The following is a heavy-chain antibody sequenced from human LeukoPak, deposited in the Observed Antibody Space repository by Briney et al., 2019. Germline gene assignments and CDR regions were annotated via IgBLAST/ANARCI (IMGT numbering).Heavy chain of an antibody. Sequence: GGSLRLSRAASGFTFSSYGMHWVRQAPAKGLEWVVVISYDGSNKYYEDSVKGRFTISRGNSKNKLYLQMNSLTAEDTAVYYCAKDLGHGYWGRGTRVSVPT. CDR1: GFTFSSYG. V-gene: IGHV3-30*18. J-gene: IGHJ4*02. CDR2: ISYDGSNK. CDR3: AKDLGHGY. D-gene: IGHD7-27*01.